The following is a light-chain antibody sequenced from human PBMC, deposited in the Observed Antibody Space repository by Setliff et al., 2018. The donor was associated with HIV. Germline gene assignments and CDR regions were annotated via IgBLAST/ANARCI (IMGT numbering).Light chain of an antibody. Sequence: QSALTQPASVSGSPGQSITIFCTGTRSDVGGYNYVSWYQQHPGKAPKLMIYHVNKRPSGFSHRFSGSKSGNTASLTISGLQAEDEADYYCSSYTTSSTLYVFGPGTKVTVL. V-gene: IGLV2-14*01. CDR1: RSDVGGYNY. CDR2: HVN. CDR3: SSYTTSSTLYV. J-gene: IGLJ1*01.